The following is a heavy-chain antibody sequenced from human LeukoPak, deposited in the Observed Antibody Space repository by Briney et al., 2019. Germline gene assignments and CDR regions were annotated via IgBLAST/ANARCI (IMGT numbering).Heavy chain of an antibody. Sequence: PGGSLRLSCAASGFTFSNAWMSWVRQAPGKGLEWVSSISSSSTYMYYADSVKGRFTTSRDNAKNSLYLQMNSLRAEDTAVYFCTTDPFIAASPVDYWGQGTLATVSS. J-gene: IGHJ4*02. V-gene: IGHV3-21*01. CDR3: TTDPFIAASPVDY. D-gene: IGHD6-13*01. CDR1: GFTFSNAW. CDR2: ISSSSTYM.